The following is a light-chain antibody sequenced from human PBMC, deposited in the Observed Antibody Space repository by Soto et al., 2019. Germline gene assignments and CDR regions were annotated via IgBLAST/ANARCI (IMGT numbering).Light chain of an antibody. CDR2: DDN. CDR1: SSNIGGNS. V-gene: IGLV1-51*01. J-gene: IGLJ1*01. CDR3: GSWDSSMSAYV. Sequence: QSVLTQPPSVSSAPGQKVTISCSGSSSNIGGNSVSWYQQLPGTAPKLLIYDDNERPSGIPDRFSGSKSGTSATLGITGFQTGDEADYYCGSWDSSMSAYVLGTGNKVTVL.